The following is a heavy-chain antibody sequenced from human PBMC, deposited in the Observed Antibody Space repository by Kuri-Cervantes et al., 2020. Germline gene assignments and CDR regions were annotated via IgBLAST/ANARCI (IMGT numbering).Heavy chain of an antibody. V-gene: IGHV1-18*01. CDR3: ARHRDAYYNFWSGSAY. CDR2: IATHNGNT. CDR1: GYSFSNFE. Sequence: ASVKVSCKTSGYSFSNFEINWVRQAPGEGLEWMGWIATHNGNTKSAPKFQGRVTMTADTSTSTVYMEVMSLRSDDTAVYYCARHRDAYYNFWSGSAYWGQGTLVTVSS. J-gene: IGHJ4*02. D-gene: IGHD3-3*01.